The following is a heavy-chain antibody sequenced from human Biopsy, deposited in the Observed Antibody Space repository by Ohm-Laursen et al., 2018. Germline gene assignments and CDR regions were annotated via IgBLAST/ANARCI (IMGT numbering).Heavy chain of an antibody. V-gene: IGHV2-70*12. CDR2: VDWVDYK. CDR3: ARTPILIVSAGLVYRHRRHLQGMDV. CDR1: GFSLSARGMC. Sequence: TQTLTLTCSLSGFSLSARGMCVSWIRQAPGKALEWLAHVDWVDYKDYSASLQTKLSISKDTSNDQVVLTVNNVDPADTATYYCARTPILIVSAGLVYRHRRHLQGMDVWGQGIAVTVS. D-gene: IGHD6-13*01. J-gene: IGHJ6*02.